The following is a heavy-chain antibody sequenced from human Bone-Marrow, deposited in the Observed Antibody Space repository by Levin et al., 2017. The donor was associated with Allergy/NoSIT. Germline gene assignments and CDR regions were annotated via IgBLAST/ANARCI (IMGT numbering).Heavy chain of an antibody. J-gene: IGHJ5*01. CDR2: TTWNNDNK. CDR3: ARSHDLYQYNWFDS. D-gene: IGHD1-1*01. CDR1: GFGFGDHA. V-gene: IGHV3-9*01. Sequence: HPGGSLRLSCVVSGFGFGDHAMHWVRQAPGKGLEWVSGTTWNNDNKGYADSVKGRFTIHRDNAKKSLFLQMDSLRPEDTALYYCARSHDLYQYNWFDSWGQGTLVTVSS.